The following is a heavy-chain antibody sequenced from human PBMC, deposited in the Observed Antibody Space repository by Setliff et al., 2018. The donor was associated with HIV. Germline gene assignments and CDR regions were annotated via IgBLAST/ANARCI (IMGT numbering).Heavy chain of an antibody. CDR1: GYNFTNYW. D-gene: IGHD2-2*01. CDR3: ARGVFPADTHYGMDV. J-gene: IGHJ6*02. Sequence: GESLKISCKGSGYNFTNYWIDWVRQMPGKGLEWMGIIYPGDSDTRYSPSFQGQVTISADKSINTAYLQWSSLKASDTAVYYCARGVFPADTHYGMDVWGQGTTVTVSS. CDR2: IYPGDSDT. V-gene: IGHV5-51*01.